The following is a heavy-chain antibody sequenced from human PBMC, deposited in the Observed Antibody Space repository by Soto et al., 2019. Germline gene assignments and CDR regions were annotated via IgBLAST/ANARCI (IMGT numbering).Heavy chain of an antibody. CDR3: AIISRYCSGGACHV. CDR2: ISYDGSNT. CDR1: GVSFNSYD. D-gene: IGHD2-15*01. V-gene: IGHV3-30*03. J-gene: IGHJ4*02. Sequence: RGSLRLSCAASGVSFNSYDMHWVRQAPGKGPEWVAIISYDGSNTYYSDSVRGRFTISRDNSKDTLYLQMHSLRSEDTAIYYCAIISRYCSGGACHVWGQGTQVTVSS.